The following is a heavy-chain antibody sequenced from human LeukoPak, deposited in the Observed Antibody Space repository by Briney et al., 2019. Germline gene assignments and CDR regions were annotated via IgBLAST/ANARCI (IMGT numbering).Heavy chain of an antibody. CDR3: AKAPSEDYFDY. CDR1: GFNFDDYV. V-gene: IGHV3-9*01. J-gene: IGHJ4*02. CDR2: ISWNSRSI. Sequence: GRSLRLSCAASGFNFDDYVMHWVRHAPGKGLEWVSCISWNSRSIGYADSVKGRFNISRDNGKNFLYLQMNSLRTEDTVLYYCAKAPSEDYFDYWGQGTLVTVSS.